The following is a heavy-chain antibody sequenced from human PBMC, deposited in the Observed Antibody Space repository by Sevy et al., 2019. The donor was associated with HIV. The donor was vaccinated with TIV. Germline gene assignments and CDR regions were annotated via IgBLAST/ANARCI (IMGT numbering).Heavy chain of an antibody. CDR3: AREIAAAGSY. V-gene: IGHV3-7*01. Sequence: GGPLRLSCAASGFTFSSYWMTWVRQAPGKGLEWVANIKQDGSKKYYVDSVKGRFTISRDNAKNSVYLQMNSLRAEDTAVYYCAREIAAAGSYWGQGTLVTVSS. D-gene: IGHD6-13*01. CDR1: GFTFSSYW. J-gene: IGHJ4*02. CDR2: IKQDGSKK.